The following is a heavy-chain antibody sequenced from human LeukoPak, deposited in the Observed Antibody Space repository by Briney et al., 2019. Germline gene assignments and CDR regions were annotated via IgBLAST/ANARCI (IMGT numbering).Heavy chain of an antibody. CDR1: GFTFSSYS. CDR2: ISFDGSDK. Sequence: GGSLRLSCAASGFTFSSYSIHWVRQAPGKGLEWVAVISFDGSDKYYADSVKGRFTISRDKSQNMVFLQMKSLRLEDTAVYYCARGGIAELEYYYYGLDVWGQGTTVTVS. CDR3: ARGGIAELEYYYYGLDV. J-gene: IGHJ6*02. D-gene: IGHD6-13*01. V-gene: IGHV3-30-3*01.